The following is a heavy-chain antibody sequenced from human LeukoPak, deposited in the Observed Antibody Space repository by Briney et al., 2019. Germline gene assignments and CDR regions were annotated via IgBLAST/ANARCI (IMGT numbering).Heavy chain of an antibody. CDR2: IIPIFGTA. D-gene: IGHD2-15*01. Sequence: GASVKVSCKASGGTFSSYAISWVRQAPGQGLEWMGGIIPIFGTANYAQKFQGRVTITADESTSTAYMELSSLRSEDTAVYYCASMGIEVVVTTDRAFDIWGQGTMVTVSS. CDR3: ASMGIEVVVTTDRAFDI. V-gene: IGHV1-69*13. J-gene: IGHJ3*02. CDR1: GGTFSSYA.